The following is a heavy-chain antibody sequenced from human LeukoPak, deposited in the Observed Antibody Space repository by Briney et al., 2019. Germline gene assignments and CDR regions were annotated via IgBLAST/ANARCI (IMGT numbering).Heavy chain of an antibody. CDR1: GFSVRTNY. CDR2: IYDSGDT. D-gene: IGHD5-12*01. V-gene: IGHV3-53*01. Sequence: PGGSLRLSCAVSGFSVRTNYVGWVRQAPGKGLEWVSVIYDSGDTYYANSVKGRFTISRDNSKNTVYLQMNSLRAEDTAVYFCAREKNDIVVTSYFFDYWGQGILVTVSS. J-gene: IGHJ4*02. CDR3: AREKNDIVVTSYFFDY.